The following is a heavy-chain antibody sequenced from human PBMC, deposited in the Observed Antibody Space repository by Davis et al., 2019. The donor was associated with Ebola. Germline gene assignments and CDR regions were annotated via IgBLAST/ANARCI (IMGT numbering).Heavy chain of an antibody. V-gene: IGHV3-23*01. J-gene: IGHJ6*02. CDR3: ARGPPHRGGYYDFWSGGDYYYGMDV. CDR1: GFTFSSYA. CDR2: ISGSGGST. Sequence: GESLKISCAASGFTFSSYAMSWVRQAPGKGLEWVSAISGSGGSTYYADSVKGRFTISKDNSKNTLYLQMNSLRAEDTAVYYCARGPPHRGGYYDFWSGGDYYYGMDVWGQGTTVTVSS. D-gene: IGHD3-3*01.